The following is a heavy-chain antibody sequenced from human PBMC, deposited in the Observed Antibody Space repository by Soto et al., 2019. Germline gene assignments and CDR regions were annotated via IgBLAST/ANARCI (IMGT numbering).Heavy chain of an antibody. Sequence: SETLSLTCSVSDDSINSDKYYWGWIRQPPGKGLEWIGSIYYRGNAYYNPSLQTRVTISLDTSKSQFSLKLSSVTAADTAVYYCARWDFWSGYAFDYWGQGTLVTVSS. CDR2: IYYRGNA. CDR1: DDSINSDKYY. V-gene: IGHV4-39*07. CDR3: ARWDFWSGYAFDY. D-gene: IGHD3-3*01. J-gene: IGHJ4*02.